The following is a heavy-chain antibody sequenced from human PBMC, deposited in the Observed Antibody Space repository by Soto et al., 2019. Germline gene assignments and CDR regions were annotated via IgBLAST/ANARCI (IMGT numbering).Heavy chain of an antibody. V-gene: IGHV3-72*01. Sequence: PGGSLRLSCAASGFTFSDHYMDWVRQAPGEGLEWVGRTRNKANSYTTEYAASVKGRFTISRDDSKNSLYLQMNSLKTEDTAVYYCARVSVGATYWYYYYGMDVWGQGTTVTVSS. D-gene: IGHD1-26*01. CDR1: GFTFSDHY. CDR2: TRNKANSYTT. J-gene: IGHJ6*02. CDR3: ARVSVGATYWYYYYGMDV.